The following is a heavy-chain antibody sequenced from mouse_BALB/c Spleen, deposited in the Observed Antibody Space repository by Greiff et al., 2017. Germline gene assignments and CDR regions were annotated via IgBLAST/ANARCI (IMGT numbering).Heavy chain of an antibody. CDR1: GYSFTSGYY. D-gene: IGHD2-3*01. J-gene: IGHJ3*01. V-gene: IGHV3-6*02. CDR2: LSDDGSN. Sequence: EVQLVESGPGLVKPSQSLSLTCSVTGYSFTSGYYWNWIRQFPGNKLELMGYLSDDGSNNYNPSLKNRISLTRDTSKNQSFLKLSTVTTEDTATYYCVYDGFSFDYWGQGTPVTVSA. CDR3: VYDGFSFDY.